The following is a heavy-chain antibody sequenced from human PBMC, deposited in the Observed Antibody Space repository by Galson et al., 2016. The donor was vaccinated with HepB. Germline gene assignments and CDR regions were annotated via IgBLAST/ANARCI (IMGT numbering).Heavy chain of an antibody. D-gene: IGHD6-19*01. V-gene: IGHV3-53*01. Sequence: SLRLSCAASGFIVSSHYMGWVRQAPGKGLEWVSIVYPGGEPHYADSLKGRFTISRDNSKNTPYLQMNSLRAEDTAVYYCATDHGPSGWLYWGQGTLVIVSS. CDR2: VYPGGEP. J-gene: IGHJ4*02. CDR1: GFIVSSHY. CDR3: ATDHGPSGWLY.